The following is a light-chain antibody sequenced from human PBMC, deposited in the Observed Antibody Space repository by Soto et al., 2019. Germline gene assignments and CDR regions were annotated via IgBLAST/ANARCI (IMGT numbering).Light chain of an antibody. J-gene: IGLJ2*01. CDR1: SSDVGGYNY. CDR3: CSYTSSNTVV. Sequence: QSVLTQPASVSGSPGQSITISCTGTSSDVGGYNYVSWYQQHPGKAPKLMIYDVSSRPSGVSNRFSGSKSGNTASLTISGLQAEDEADYHCCSYTSSNTVVFGGGTKVTVL. V-gene: IGLV2-14*03. CDR2: DVS.